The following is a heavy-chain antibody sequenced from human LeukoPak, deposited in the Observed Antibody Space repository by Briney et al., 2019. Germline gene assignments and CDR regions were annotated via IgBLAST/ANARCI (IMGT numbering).Heavy chain of an antibody. J-gene: IGHJ6*04. CDR3: ARAGRTGVVVPAAADGYYYYGTDV. Sequence: GGSLRLSCAASGFTFSSYAMHWVRQAPGKGLEWVAVISYDGSNKYYADSVKGRFTISRDNSKNTLYLQMNSLRAEDTAVYYCARAGRTGVVVPAAADGYYYYGTDVWGKGTTVTVSS. CDR2: ISYDGSNK. D-gene: IGHD2-2*01. CDR1: GFTFSSYA. V-gene: IGHV3-30-3*01.